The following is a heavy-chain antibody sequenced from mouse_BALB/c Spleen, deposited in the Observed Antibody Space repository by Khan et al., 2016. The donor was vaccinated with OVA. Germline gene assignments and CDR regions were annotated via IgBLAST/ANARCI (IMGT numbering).Heavy chain of an antibody. V-gene: IGHV1-76*01. Sequence: QVQLQQSGAELARPGASVKLSCKASGYTFTDYNINWVKQRTGQGLEWIGEIYPGSNNTYYNEKFKGKATLTADKSSSTAYMQLSSLTTEDSADYCCRRGRGAGLPYWGQGTLVTVSA. CDR2: IYPGSNNT. D-gene: IGHD3-1*01. J-gene: IGHJ3*01. CDR3: RRGRGAGLPY. CDR1: GYTFTDYN.